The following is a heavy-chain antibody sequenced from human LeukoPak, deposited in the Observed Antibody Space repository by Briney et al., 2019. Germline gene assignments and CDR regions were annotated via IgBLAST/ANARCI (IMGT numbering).Heavy chain of an antibody. CDR2: IIPILGIA. Sequence: GASVKVSCKASGGTFSSYAISWVRQAPGQGLEWMGRIIPILGIANYAQKFQGRVTITADKSTSTAYMELSSLRSEDTAVYYCARDRRTYYYDSSGYYHDYWGQGTLDTVSS. CDR1: GGTFSSYA. V-gene: IGHV1-69*04. D-gene: IGHD3-22*01. CDR3: ARDRRTYYYDSSGYYHDY. J-gene: IGHJ4*02.